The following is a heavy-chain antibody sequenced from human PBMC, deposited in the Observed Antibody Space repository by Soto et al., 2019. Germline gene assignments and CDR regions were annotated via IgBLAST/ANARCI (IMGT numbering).Heavy chain of an antibody. Sequence: ELQLFESGGGLVKPGGTLRLSCAASGSTVSTYAMTWVRQAPGKGLEWVSTLSGSGTATYYADSVKGRFTISRDNSEDTLYLDMNSLRVEDTAIYYCAKEPHYDFWSGGPYYYDYDMDVWGKGATVIVSS. CDR2: LSGSGTAT. D-gene: IGHD3-3*01. J-gene: IGHJ6*03. CDR1: GSTVSTYA. V-gene: IGHV3-23*01. CDR3: AKEPHYDFWSGGPYYYDYDMDV.